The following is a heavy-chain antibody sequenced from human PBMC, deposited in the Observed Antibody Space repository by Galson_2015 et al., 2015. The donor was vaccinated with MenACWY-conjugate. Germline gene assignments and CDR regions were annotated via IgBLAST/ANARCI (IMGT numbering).Heavy chain of an antibody. CDR1: GGSNSDYY. CDR2: IYYSGTT. CDR3: ATYFESSGYKFDY. Sequence: ETLSLTYTVSGGSNSDYYWNWIRHPPGKGLEWIGYIYYSGTTNYNPSLKSRVTISVDTSKNQFSLKLTSVTAADTAVYYCATYFESSGYKFDYWGQGTLVTVSS. J-gene: IGHJ4*02. V-gene: IGHV4-59*01. D-gene: IGHD3-22*01.